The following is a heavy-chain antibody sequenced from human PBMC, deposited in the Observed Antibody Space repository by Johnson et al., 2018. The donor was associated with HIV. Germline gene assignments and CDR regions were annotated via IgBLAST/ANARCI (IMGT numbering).Heavy chain of an antibody. J-gene: IGHJ3*02. Sequence: QVQLVESGGGVVQPGTSLRLSCVASGFTFNSYAMHWVRQAPGKGLEWLSVIWYDGSNEYYADSVQGRFTISRDNSKNTRYRHMSSLRLEATAVYYCAKGQVARGAFDIWGQGTTVTVSS. V-gene: IGHV3-33*06. CDR2: IWYDGSNE. CDR3: AKGQVARGAFDI. CDR1: GFTFNSYA.